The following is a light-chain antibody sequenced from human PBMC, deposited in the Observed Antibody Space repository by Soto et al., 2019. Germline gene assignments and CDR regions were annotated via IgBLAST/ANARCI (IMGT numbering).Light chain of an antibody. J-gene: IGKJ2*01. CDR3: QQSYNTPPYT. Sequence: DIQMTQSPSSLSASVGDRVTITCRASQSISTYLNWYQQKPGKAPKLLIYAASSLHSGVPSRFSGSGSATDFTLTISGLQTEDVATYYCQQSYNTPPYTFGQGTKLESK. CDR1: QSISTY. CDR2: AAS. V-gene: IGKV1-39*01.